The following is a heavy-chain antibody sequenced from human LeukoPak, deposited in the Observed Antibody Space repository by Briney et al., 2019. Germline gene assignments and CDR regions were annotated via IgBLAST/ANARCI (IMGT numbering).Heavy chain of an antibody. J-gene: IGHJ4*02. CDR2: INPSGGST. V-gene: IGHV1-46*01. Sequence: ASVKVSCKTSGYSFISYYIHWVRQAPGQGLEWTGIINPSGGSTSYPQKFQGRVTMTRDTSTSTAYMELSSLRSEDTAVYFCARDGVAGTYYFDYWGQGTLVTVSS. CDR3: ARDGVAGTYYFDY. D-gene: IGHD6-19*01. CDR1: GYSFISYY.